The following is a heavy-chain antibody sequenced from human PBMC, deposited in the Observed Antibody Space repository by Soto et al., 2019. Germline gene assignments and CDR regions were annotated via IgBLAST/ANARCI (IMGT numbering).Heavy chain of an antibody. CDR1: GFTFNNYW. V-gene: IGHV3-7*01. CDR3: AKGSILAAGIFDY. J-gene: IGHJ4*02. Sequence: GGSLRLSCTASGFTFNNYWMNWVRQVPGKGLEWVANIKQDGGEKYYVDSVKGRFTISRDNAKNSLFLQLNSLGAEDTAVYYCAKGSILAAGIFDYWGQGTLVTVPS. D-gene: IGHD6-13*01. CDR2: IKQDGGEK.